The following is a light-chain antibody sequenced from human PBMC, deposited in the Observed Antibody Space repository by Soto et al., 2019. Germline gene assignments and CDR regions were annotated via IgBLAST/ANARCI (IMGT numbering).Light chain of an antibody. Sequence: QSALTQPASVSGSPGQSITISCTGTSSDVGGYNYVSWYQQHPGKAPKLMIYEVSNRPSGVSNRFSGSKSGNTASLTISGVQAEDEDADYCSSYTGGSTLVFGTGTKLTVL. CDR2: EVS. CDR1: SSDVGGYNY. CDR3: SSYTGGSTLV. J-gene: IGLJ1*01. V-gene: IGLV2-14*01.